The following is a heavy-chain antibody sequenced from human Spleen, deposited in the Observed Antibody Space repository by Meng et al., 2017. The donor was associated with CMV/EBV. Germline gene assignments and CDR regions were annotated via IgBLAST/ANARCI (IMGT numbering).Heavy chain of an antibody. V-gene: IGHV3-30-3*01. Sequence: GESLKISCAASGFIFSNYAMHWVRQAPGKGLEWVAVISYDGSNEYYADSVKGRFTISRDNSKNTLYLQMNSLRAEDTAVYYCARKFGVITVDYWGQGTLVTVSS. CDR2: ISYDGSNE. CDR1: GFIFSNYA. CDR3: ARKFGVITVDY. J-gene: IGHJ4*02. D-gene: IGHD3-16*01.